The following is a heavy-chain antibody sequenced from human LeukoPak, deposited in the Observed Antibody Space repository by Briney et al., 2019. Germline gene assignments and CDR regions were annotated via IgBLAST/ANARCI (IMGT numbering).Heavy chain of an antibody. Sequence: SETLSLTCAVYGGSFSGYYWSWIRQPPGKGLEWIGEINHSGSTNYNPSLKSRVTISVDTSKDQFSLKLSSVTAADTAVYYCARGLNYYYMDVWGKGTTVTVSS. CDR2: INHSGST. V-gene: IGHV4-34*01. J-gene: IGHJ6*03. CDR3: ARGLNYYYMDV. CDR1: GGSFSGYY.